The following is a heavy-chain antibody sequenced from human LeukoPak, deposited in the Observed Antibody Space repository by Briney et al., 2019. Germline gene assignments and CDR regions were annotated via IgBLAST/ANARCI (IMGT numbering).Heavy chain of an antibody. Sequence: SETLSLTCSVSGGSISSYYWSWIRQPPGKGPEWIGCVFYSGSTNYNPSLKSRVTISLDTSKNQFSLKVSSVTAADTAMYYCARSLRLWDAFDIWGQGTTVTVSS. CDR2: VFYSGST. CDR1: GGSISSYY. V-gene: IGHV4-59*01. CDR3: ARSLRLWDAFDI. D-gene: IGHD5-18*01. J-gene: IGHJ3*02.